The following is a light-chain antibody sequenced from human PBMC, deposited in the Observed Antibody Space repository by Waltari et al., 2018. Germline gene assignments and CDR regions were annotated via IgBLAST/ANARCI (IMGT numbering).Light chain of an antibody. CDR3: QHYYNFPWT. J-gene: IGKJ1*01. CDR1: QGISTY. CDR2: VAS. Sequence: VIWMTQSPSLLSASPGDRVTITCRMSQGISTYLAWYQQKPGRAPDLLIYVASILHSGVPSRFMGSGSGTDFTLTISSLQAEDVATYYCQHYYNFPWTFGQGTKVEIK. V-gene: IGKV1D-8*03.